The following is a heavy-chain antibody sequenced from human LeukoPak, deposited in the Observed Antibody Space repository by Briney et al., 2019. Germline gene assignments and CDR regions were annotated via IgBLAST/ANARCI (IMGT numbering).Heavy chain of an antibody. CDR2: INPNSGGT. Sequence: GASVKVSCKASGYTFTGYYMHWVRQAPGQGLEWMGWINPNSGGTNYAQKFQGRVTMTRDTSISTAYMELSRLRSDDTAVYYCARESVGYCSSTSCYSWFDPWGQGTLVTVSS. J-gene: IGHJ5*02. V-gene: IGHV1-2*02. D-gene: IGHD2-2*02. CDR1: GYTFTGYY. CDR3: ARESVGYCSSTSCYSWFDP.